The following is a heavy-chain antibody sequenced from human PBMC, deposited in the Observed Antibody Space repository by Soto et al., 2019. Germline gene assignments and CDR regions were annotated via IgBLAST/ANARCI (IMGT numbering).Heavy chain of an antibody. CDR1: GGTFSSYA. D-gene: IGHD3-22*01. CDR2: IIPIFGTA. V-gene: IGHV1-69*13. CDR3: ATPAPYYYDSSGLDP. Sequence: VASVKVSCKAAGGTFSSYAISWVRQAPGQGLEWMGGIIPIFGTANYAQKFQGRVTITADESTSTAYMELSSLRSEDTAVYYCATPAPYYYDSSGLDPWGQGTLVTVSS. J-gene: IGHJ5*02.